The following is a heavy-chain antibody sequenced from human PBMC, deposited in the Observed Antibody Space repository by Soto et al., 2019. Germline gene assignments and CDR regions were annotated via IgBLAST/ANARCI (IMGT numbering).Heavy chain of an antibody. CDR3: ARRITSAFDY. CDR2: ITGSGDYT. CDR1: GFTFSIYN. Sequence: EVPLLESGGGLVQPGGSLRLSCVASGFTFSIYNMNWVRQAPGQGLEWVSVITGSGDYTNHADSVKGRFTISRDNSKKTLYLQMTSLSAEDTAVYFCARRITSAFDYWGQGTLVTVSS. V-gene: IGHV3-23*01. J-gene: IGHJ4*02. D-gene: IGHD1-20*01.